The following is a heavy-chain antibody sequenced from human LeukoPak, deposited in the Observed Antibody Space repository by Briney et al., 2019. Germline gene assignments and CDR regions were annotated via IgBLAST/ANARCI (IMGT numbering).Heavy chain of an antibody. D-gene: IGHD6-13*01. Sequence: PSETLSLTCAVYGGSFSGYYWSWLRQPPGKGLEWIGEINHSGSTNYNPSLKIRVTISVNTSKNQFSLKLSSVTDADAAVYYCARGLYSSSPIDYWGQGTLVTVSS. J-gene: IGHJ4*01. CDR3: ARGLYSSSPIDY. CDR2: INHSGST. CDR1: GGSFSGYY. V-gene: IGHV4-34*01.